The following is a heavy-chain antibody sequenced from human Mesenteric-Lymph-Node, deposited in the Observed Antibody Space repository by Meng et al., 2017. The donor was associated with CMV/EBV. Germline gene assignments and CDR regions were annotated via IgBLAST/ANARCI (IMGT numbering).Heavy chain of an antibody. CDR3: ARHDTLTTYFFDY. CDR2: RINRNTFP. CDR1: GATVSGYG. D-gene: IGHD4-17*01. J-gene: IGHJ4*02. Sequence: VSGATVSGYGLNWDLQGPGKALSWMECRINRNTFPYDADSVKGRFTISRDDAKNSLYLQMNSLRAEDTAVYYCARHDTLTTYFFDYWGQGTLVTVSS. V-gene: IGHV3-21*06.